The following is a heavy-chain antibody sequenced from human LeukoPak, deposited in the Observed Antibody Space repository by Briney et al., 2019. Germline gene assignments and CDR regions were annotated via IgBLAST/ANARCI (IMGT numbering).Heavy chain of an antibody. J-gene: IGHJ4*02. CDR1: GYTFTSYD. D-gene: IGHD3-9*01. Sequence: ASVKVSCKASGYTFTSYDINWVRQAPGHGLAWLGWMHPNSGNTGYAQKFQGRVTMTRNTSISTAYMELSSLRSEDTAVYYCARARYYDILPGLYYFDYWGQGTLVTVSS. V-gene: IGHV1-8*01. CDR2: MHPNSGNT. CDR3: ARARYYDILPGLYYFDY.